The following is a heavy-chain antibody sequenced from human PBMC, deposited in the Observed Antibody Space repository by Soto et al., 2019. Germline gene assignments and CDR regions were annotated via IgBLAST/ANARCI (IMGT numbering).Heavy chain of an antibody. CDR2: ISYDGSNK. Sequence: GGSLRLSCAASGFTFSSYGMHWVRQAPGKGLEWVAVISYDGSNKYYADSVKGRFTISRDNSKNTLYLQMNSLRAEDTAVYYCAKALAPYGDVDAFDIWGQGTMVTVSS. CDR1: GFTFSSYG. J-gene: IGHJ3*02. CDR3: AKALAPYGDVDAFDI. V-gene: IGHV3-30*18. D-gene: IGHD4-17*01.